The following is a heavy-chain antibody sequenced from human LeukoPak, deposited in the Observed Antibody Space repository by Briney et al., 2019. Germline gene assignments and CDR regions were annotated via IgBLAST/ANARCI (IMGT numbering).Heavy chain of an antibody. CDR1: GYTLTELS. Sequence: ASVNVSCKVSGYTLTELSMHWVRPAPGKGLEWMGGFDPEDGETIYAQKFQGRVTMTEDTSTDTAYMELSSLRSEDTAVYYCASVYNYGMDVWGQGTTVIVSS. CDR3: ASVYNYGMDV. CDR2: FDPEDGET. V-gene: IGHV1-24*01. J-gene: IGHJ6*02.